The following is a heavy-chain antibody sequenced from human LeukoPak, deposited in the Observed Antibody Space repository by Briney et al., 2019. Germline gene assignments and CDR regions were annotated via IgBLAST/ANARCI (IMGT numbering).Heavy chain of an antibody. Sequence: ASVKVSCKASGGTFSSYAISWVRQAPGQGLEWMGRTIPILSIANYAQKFQCRVTITADKSTSTAYMERSSLRSEDTAVYYCAREDYYGSGSYFDYWGQGTLVTVSS. D-gene: IGHD3-10*01. CDR2: TIPILSIA. CDR1: GGTFSSYA. V-gene: IGHV1-69*04. J-gene: IGHJ4*02. CDR3: AREDYYGSGSYFDY.